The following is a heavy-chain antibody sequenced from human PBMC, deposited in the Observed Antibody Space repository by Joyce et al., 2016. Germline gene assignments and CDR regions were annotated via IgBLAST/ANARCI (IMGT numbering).Heavy chain of an antibody. CDR2: INEDGSKK. Sequence: EVQLVESGGGLVQPGGSLRLSCEASGFTFSGYWRTWVRQAPGKGLGWLANINEDGSKKYYVDSVKGRFTISRDNTKNSLFLQMNSLRAEDTAVYFCAKHVIWGQGTMVTVSS. J-gene: IGHJ3*02. CDR3: AKHVI. CDR1: GFTFSGYW. V-gene: IGHV3-7*03.